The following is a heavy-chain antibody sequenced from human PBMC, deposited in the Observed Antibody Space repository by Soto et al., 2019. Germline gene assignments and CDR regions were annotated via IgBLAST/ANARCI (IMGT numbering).Heavy chain of an antibody. D-gene: IGHD3-9*01. CDR1: GFIFDSFA. CDR3: AKDPSTGSADL. CDR2: IDREGVST. J-gene: IGHJ5*02. V-gene: IGHV3-23*01. Sequence: GGSLRLSCAASGFIFDSFAMNWVRQAPGKGLEWVSTIDREGVSTHYADSLKGRFSISRDNSKNTLYLQMNSLRAEDTAVYYCAKDPSTGSADLWGLGTLVTVSS.